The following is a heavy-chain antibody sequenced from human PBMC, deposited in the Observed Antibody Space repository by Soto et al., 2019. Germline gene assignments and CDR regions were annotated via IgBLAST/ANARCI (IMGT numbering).Heavy chain of an antibody. V-gene: IGHV4-30-4*01. CDR2: IYDSGSS. D-gene: IGHD5-12*01. Sequence: PSETLSLTCTVSGGSVSSGDYFWSWIRQPPGKGLEWIGYIYDSGSSYYNPSLKSRVTMSVDTSKNQFSLELRSVTAADTALYYCAREKGYISGPKNFDSWGQGTLVTVSS. CDR1: GGSVSSGDYF. CDR3: AREKGYISGPKNFDS. J-gene: IGHJ4*02.